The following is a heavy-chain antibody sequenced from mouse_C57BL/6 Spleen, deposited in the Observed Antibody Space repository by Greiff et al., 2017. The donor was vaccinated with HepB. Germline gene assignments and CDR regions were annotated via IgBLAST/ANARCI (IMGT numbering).Heavy chain of an antibody. CDR1: GFNIKDYY. J-gene: IGHJ3*01. Sequence: VQLKQSGAELVKPGASVKLSCTASGFNIKDYYMHWVKQRTEQGLEWIGRIDPEDGETKYAPKFQGKATITADTSSNTAYLQLSSLTSEDTAVYYCGGDYGSSPWFAYWGQGTLVTVSA. V-gene: IGHV14-2*01. CDR3: GGDYGSSPWFAY. CDR2: IDPEDGET. D-gene: IGHD1-1*01.